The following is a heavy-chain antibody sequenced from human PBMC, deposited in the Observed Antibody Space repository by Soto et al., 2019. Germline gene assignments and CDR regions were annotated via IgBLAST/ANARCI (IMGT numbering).Heavy chain of an antibody. CDR1: CGPIIGYY. D-gene: IGHD3-3*01. J-gene: IGHJ6*04. CDR3: GREYYDFWSVTYSYYGLAV. Sequence: PSATLSLPGTVSCGPIIGYYWSWIRQSPGRGRDGIGKIFSSGSSSYNPSLKTRLAVSVYTSKNHVSLKLTAVTTADTAVYYCGREYYDFWSVTYSYYGLAVWGKGTTVPVPP. V-gene: IGHV4-59*01. CDR2: IFSSGSS.